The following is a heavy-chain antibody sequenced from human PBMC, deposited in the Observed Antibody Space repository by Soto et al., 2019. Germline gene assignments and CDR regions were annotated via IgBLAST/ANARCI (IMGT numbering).Heavy chain of an antibody. V-gene: IGHV1-18*01. CDR1: GYTFTSYG. J-gene: IGHJ5*02. Sequence: ASVKVSCKASGYTFTSYGIILVRQAPVQVLELIVWIIAYNFNTNYSQKLQGRFTITTYTSTITSYIELMILRSDYTSVYYCARAKVDYYDSSGYYQADTNWFDPWG. D-gene: IGHD3-22*01. CDR2: IIAYNFNT. CDR3: ARAKVDYYDSSGYYQADTNWFDP.